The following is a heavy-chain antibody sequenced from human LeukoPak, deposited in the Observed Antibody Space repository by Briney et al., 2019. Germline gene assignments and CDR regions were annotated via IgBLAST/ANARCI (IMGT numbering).Heavy chain of an antibody. CDR1: GYSFSNYW. CDR3: ARLADIVATTYYYYYMDV. CDR2: IYPGDSDT. Sequence: GESLKISCKGSGYSFSNYWIGWVRQMPGKGLEWMGIIYPGDSDTRYSPSFQGQVTISADKSISTAYLQWSSLKASDTAMYYCARLADIVATTYYYYYMDVWGKGTTVTVSS. D-gene: IGHD5-12*01. V-gene: IGHV5-51*01. J-gene: IGHJ6*03.